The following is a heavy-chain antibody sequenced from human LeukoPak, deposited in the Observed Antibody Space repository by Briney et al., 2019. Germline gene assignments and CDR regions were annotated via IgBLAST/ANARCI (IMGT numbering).Heavy chain of an antibody. Sequence: SQTFSLTCAISGDSVSSNIAAWNWIRQSPSRGLEWQGRTYYRSKWYNDYAVSVRSRITIDPDTSKNQFSLQLNSVTPEDTAVYYCAKDCGTGPFACSHWGQGTLVTVSS. CDR2: TYYRSKWYN. J-gene: IGHJ4*02. D-gene: IGHD2-15*01. CDR1: GDSVSSNIAA. V-gene: IGHV6-1*01. CDR3: AKDCGTGPFACSH.